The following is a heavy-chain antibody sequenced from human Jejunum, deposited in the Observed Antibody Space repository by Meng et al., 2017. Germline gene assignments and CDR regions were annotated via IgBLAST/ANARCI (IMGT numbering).Heavy chain of an antibody. J-gene: IGHJ5*02. Sequence: GGSLRLSCAVSGFTFSSYEMNWVRQAPGKGLEWVAYISSSGSVIYYTDSLQGRFTISRDNAKNSLYLDMNSLRAEDTAVYYCAKGGGSSLGGTNWMDPWGQGTLVTVSS. CDR2: ISSSGSVI. V-gene: IGHV3-48*03. D-gene: IGHD2-15*01. CDR1: GFTFSSYE. CDR3: AKGGGSSLGGTNWMDP.